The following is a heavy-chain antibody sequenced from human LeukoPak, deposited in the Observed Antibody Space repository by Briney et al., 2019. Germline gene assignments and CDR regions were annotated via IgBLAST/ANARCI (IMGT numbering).Heavy chain of an antibody. CDR2: IRDSGDST. CDR3: AKAPPAGSGNYLFDY. CDR1: GFTFSSYT. D-gene: IGHD1-26*01. Sequence: PGGSLRLSCAASGFTFSSYTMNWVRQAPGKGLEWVSAIRDSGDSTSYADSVKGRFTISRDNSKNTLYLQVNSLRAGDTAVYYCAKAPPAGSGNYLFDYWGQGTLVTVSS. J-gene: IGHJ4*02. V-gene: IGHV3-23*01.